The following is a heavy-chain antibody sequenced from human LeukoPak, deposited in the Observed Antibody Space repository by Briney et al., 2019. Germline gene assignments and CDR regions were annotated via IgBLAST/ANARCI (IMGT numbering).Heavy chain of an antibody. D-gene: IGHD3-22*01. Sequence: GGSLTLSCAASGFTVSSNYMSWLRQAPGKGLEWVSVIYSGGSTCYADSVKGRFTISRDNSNNTLYLQMNSLRAEDTAVYYCARHYYDSSGYQGIDYWGQGTLVTVSS. J-gene: IGHJ4*02. CDR3: ARHYYDSSGYQGIDY. CDR1: GFTVSSNY. V-gene: IGHV3-53*01. CDR2: IYSGGST.